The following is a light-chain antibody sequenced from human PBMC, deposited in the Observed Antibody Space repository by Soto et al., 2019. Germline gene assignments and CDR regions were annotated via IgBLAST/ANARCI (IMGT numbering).Light chain of an antibody. CDR1: QSVLYSSNNKNY. V-gene: IGKV4-1*01. CDR3: QQYYSTPFT. J-gene: IGKJ3*01. Sequence: DIVMTQSPASLAVSLGERATINCKSSQSVLYSSNNKNYLAWHQQKPGQPPKLLIDWASTRESGVPDRFSGSGSGTDFTLTISSLQAEDVAVYYCQQYYSTPFTFGPGTKVDIK. CDR2: WAS.